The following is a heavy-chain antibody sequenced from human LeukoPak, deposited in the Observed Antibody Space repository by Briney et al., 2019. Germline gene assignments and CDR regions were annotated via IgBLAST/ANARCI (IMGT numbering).Heavy chain of an antibody. V-gene: IGHV1-8*03. Sequence: ASLKLSCTASGYTFTSYEINWVRQATGQGLEWMGWMNPNRGKTGYAEKFKGRFTITSNTSISTVYMQMSSPRAGDTAVYYCARAGYCTNGECYAKNGFQHWGQGTVVTVSS. CDR1: GYTFTSYE. D-gene: IGHD2-8*01. CDR3: ARAGYCTNGECYAKNGFQH. J-gene: IGHJ1*01. CDR2: MNPNRGKT.